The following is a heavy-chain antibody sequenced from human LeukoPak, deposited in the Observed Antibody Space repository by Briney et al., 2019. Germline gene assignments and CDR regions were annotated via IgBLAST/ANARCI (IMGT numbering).Heavy chain of an antibody. J-gene: IGHJ6*02. CDR3: AKDRYASSGWYGGYYYGMDV. D-gene: IGHD6-19*01. CDR2: ISYDGSNK. CDR1: GFTFSSYG. Sequence: GGSLRLSCAASGFTFSSYGMHWVRQAPGKGLEWVAVISYDGSNKYYADSVKGRFTISRDNSKNTLYLQMNSLRAEDTAVYYCAKDRYASSGWYGGYYYGMDVWGQGTTVTASS. V-gene: IGHV3-30*18.